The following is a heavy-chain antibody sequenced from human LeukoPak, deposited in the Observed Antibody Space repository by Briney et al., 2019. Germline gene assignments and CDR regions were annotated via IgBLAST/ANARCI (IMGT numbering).Heavy chain of an antibody. CDR2: IHTSGST. V-gene: IGHV4-61*02. D-gene: IGHD6-19*01. J-gene: IGHJ6*03. CDR3: ARVLSSYYYYYMDV. Sequence: SETLSLTCTVSGGSISSGSYYWSWIRQPAGKGLEWIGRIHTSGSTNYNPSLKSRVTISVDTSKNQFSLKLSSVTAADTAVYYCARVLSSYYYYYMDVWGKGTTVTVSS. CDR1: GGSISSGSYY.